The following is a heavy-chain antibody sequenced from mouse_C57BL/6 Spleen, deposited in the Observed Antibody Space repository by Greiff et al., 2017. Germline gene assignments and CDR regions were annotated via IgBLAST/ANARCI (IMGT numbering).Heavy chain of an antibody. CDR3: ARWLQRHYYAMDY. V-gene: IGHV1-64*01. CDR1: GYTFTSYW. D-gene: IGHD2-2*01. J-gene: IGHJ4*01. Sequence: QVQLQQPGAELVKPGASVKLSCKASGYTFTSYWMHWVKQRPGQGLEWIGMIHPNSGSTNYNEKFKSKATLTVDKSSSTAYMQLSSLTSEDSAVYYCARWLQRHYYAMDYWGQGTSVTVSS. CDR2: IHPNSGST.